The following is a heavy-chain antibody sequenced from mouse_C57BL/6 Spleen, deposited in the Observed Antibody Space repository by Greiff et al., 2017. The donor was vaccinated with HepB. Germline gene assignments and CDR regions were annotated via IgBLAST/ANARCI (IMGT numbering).Heavy chain of an antibody. Sequence: DVQLVESGGGLVKPGGSLKLSCAASGFTFSDYGMHWVRQAPEKGLEWVAYISSGSSTIYYADTVKGRFTISRDNAKNTLFLQMTSLRSEDTAMYYCARGNYGNYYWYFDVWGTGTTVTVSS. CDR1: GFTFSDYG. D-gene: IGHD2-1*01. J-gene: IGHJ1*03. CDR3: ARGNYGNYYWYFDV. CDR2: ISSGSSTI. V-gene: IGHV5-17*01.